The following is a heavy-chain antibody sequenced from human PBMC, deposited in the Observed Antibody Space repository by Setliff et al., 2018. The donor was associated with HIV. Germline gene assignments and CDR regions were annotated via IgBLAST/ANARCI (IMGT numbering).Heavy chain of an antibody. CDR1: GYTFTDYY. V-gene: IGHV1-2*06. CDR2: INPKSGVT. D-gene: IGHD6-13*01. J-gene: IGHJ6*02. CDR3: ARGGFLGSSSWYSIGDYYYGMDV. Sequence: ASVKVSCKASGYTFTDYYIHWVRQAPGHGLEWVGRINPKSGVTSYAQNFRARVTMTRDTSSTTAYMELSGLRSDDTAVYYCARGGFLGSSSWYSIGDYYYGMDVWGQGTTVTVSS.